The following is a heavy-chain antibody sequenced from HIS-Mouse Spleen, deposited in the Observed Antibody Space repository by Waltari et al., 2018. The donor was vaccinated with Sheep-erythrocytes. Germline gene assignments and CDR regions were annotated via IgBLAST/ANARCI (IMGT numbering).Heavy chain of an antibody. J-gene: IGHJ1*01. Sequence: QVQLVQSGAEVKTPGASVKVSCTASRYTFTGSYMPWVRQAPGQGLEWMGWINPNRGGTNYAQKFQGRVTMTRDTSISTAYMELSRLRSDDTAVYYCARGYCSSTSCYGYFQHWGQGTLVTVSS. V-gene: IGHV1-2*02. CDR2: INPNRGGT. CDR3: ARGYCSSTSCYGYFQH. D-gene: IGHD2-2*01. CDR1: RYTFTGSY.